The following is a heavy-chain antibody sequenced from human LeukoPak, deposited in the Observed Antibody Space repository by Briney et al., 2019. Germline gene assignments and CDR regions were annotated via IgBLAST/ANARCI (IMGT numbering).Heavy chain of an antibody. CDR2: IIPIFGTA. Sequence: EASVKVSCKASGGTFSSYAISWVRQAPGQGLKWMGGIIPIFGTANYAQKFQGRVTITADESTSTAYMELSSLRSEDTAVYYCARDESAGLFDYWGQGTLVTVSS. CDR3: ARDESAGLFDY. D-gene: IGHD2-21*01. V-gene: IGHV1-69*13. CDR1: GGTFSSYA. J-gene: IGHJ4*02.